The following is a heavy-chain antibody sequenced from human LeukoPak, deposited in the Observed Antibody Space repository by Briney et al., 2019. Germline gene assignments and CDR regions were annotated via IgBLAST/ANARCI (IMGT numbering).Heavy chain of an antibody. V-gene: IGHV4-4*02. D-gene: IGHD3-22*01. CDR2: IYHSGST. J-gene: IGHJ4*02. Sequence: PSGTLSLTCAVSGGSISSSNWWSWVRQPPGKGLEWIGEIYHSGSTNYNPSLKSRVTISVDKSKNQFSLKLSSVTAADTAVYYCARPGPHYYDSSGYSYYFDYWGQGTLVTVSS. CDR1: GGSISSSNW. CDR3: ARPGPHYYDSSGYSYYFDY.